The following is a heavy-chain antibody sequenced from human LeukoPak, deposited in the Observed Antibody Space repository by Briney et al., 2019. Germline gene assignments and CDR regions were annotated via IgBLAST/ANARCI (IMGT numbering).Heavy chain of an antibody. CDR2: IIPIFGTA. Sequence: SVKVSCKASGGTFSSYAISWVRQAPGQGLEWMGGIIPIFGTANYAQKFQGRVTITTDESTSTAYMELSSLRSEDTAVYYCARGHIVVVPAATDYYYYYMDVWGKGTTVTVSS. V-gene: IGHV1-69*05. J-gene: IGHJ6*03. CDR1: GGTFSSYA. D-gene: IGHD2-2*01. CDR3: ARGHIVVVPAATDYYYYYMDV.